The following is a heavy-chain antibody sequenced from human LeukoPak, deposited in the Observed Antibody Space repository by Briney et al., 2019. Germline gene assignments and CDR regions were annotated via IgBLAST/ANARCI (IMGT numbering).Heavy chain of an antibody. Sequence: PGGSLRLSCAASGFTVSSNYMSWVRQAPGKGLEWVSAISGRGGSIYYADSVKGRFTISRDNSKNTLYLQMNSLRAEDTAIYYCAKMVLVEPQGDFEYWGQGTLVTVSS. V-gene: IGHV3-23*01. CDR3: AKMVLVEPQGDFEY. D-gene: IGHD4/OR15-4a*01. CDR1: GFTVSSNY. J-gene: IGHJ4*02. CDR2: ISGRGGSI.